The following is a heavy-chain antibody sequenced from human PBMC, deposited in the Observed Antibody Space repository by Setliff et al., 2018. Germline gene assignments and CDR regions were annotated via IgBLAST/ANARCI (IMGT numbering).Heavy chain of an antibody. CDR3: ARVYGENDLPDI. Sequence: SATLSLTCTVSGGSITSHSYYWAWIRQPPGKGLEWTGSIYYDGRTFSHPSLRSRVTVSVDTSKNQFSLKLTSVTAADTAMYYCARVYGENDLPDIWGQGTMVTVSS. V-gene: IGHV4-39*07. CDR2: IYYDGRT. D-gene: IGHD4-17*01. J-gene: IGHJ3*02. CDR1: GGSITSHSYY.